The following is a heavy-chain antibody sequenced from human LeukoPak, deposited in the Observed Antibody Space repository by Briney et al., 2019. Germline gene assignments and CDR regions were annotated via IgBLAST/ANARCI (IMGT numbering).Heavy chain of an antibody. D-gene: IGHD3-3*01. CDR3: ARGSLGWLAHETLNWFDP. CDR2: IYYSGST. V-gene: IGHV4-59*01. Sequence: PSETLSLTCTVSGGSISSYYWSWIRQPPGKGLEWIGYIYYSGSTNYNPSLKSRVTISVDTSKNQFSLKLSSVTAADTAVYYCARGSLGWLAHETLNWFDPWGQGTLVTVSS. CDR1: GGSISSYY. J-gene: IGHJ5*02.